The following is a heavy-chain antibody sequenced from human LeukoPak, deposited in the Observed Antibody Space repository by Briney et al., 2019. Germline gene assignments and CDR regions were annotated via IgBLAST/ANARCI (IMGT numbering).Heavy chain of an antibody. Sequence: KTGGSLRLSCAASGFTSSDYYMSWIRQAPGKGLEWVSYISSSGSTIYYADSVKGRFTISRDNSKNTLYLQMNSLRAEDTAVYYCAKSAVSGVVVAASHYWGQGTLVTVSS. CDR3: AKSAVSGVVVAASHY. CDR1: GFTSSDYY. V-gene: IGHV3-11*01. D-gene: IGHD2-15*01. CDR2: ISSSGSTI. J-gene: IGHJ4*02.